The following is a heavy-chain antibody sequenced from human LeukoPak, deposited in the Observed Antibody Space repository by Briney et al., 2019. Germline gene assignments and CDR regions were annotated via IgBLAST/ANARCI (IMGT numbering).Heavy chain of an antibody. CDR2: ISGSGGST. Sequence: GGSLRLSCAASGFTFSSYAMSWVRQAPGKGLEWVSAISGSGGSTYYADSVKGRFTISRDNSKNTLYQQMNSLRAEDTAVYYCAKDMDVNTAMDKGGQGTLVTVSS. D-gene: IGHD5-18*01. J-gene: IGHJ4*02. CDR3: AKDMDVNTAMDK. V-gene: IGHV3-23*01. CDR1: GFTFSSYA.